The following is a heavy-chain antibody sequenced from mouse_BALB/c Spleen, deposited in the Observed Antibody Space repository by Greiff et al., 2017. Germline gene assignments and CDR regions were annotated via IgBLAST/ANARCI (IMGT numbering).Heavy chain of an antibody. J-gene: IGHJ2*01. CDR2: INPGSGGT. D-gene: IGHD2-2*01. CDR1: GYAFTNYL. Sequence: QVQLKESGAELVRPGTSVKVSCKASGYAFTNYLIEWVKQRPGQGLERIGVINPGSGGTNYNEKFKGKATLTADKSSSTAYMQLSSLTSDDSAVYFCARNYGYDGYFDYWGQGTTLTVSS. V-gene: IGHV1-54*01. CDR3: ARNYGYDGYFDY.